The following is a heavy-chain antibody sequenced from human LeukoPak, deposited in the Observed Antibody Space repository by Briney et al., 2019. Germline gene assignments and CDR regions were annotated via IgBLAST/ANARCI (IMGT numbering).Heavy chain of an antibody. Sequence: SETLSLTCAVSGGSLKNHYLTWIRQSPGKRLEWIGLINSAGTTVYDPSLKSRVTISVDTSKNQFSLKLSSVTAADTAVYYCARGGYCSSTSCYLFDPWGQGTLVTVSS. J-gene: IGHJ5*02. CDR1: GGSLKNHY. D-gene: IGHD2-2*01. CDR3: ARGGYCSSTSCYLFDP. CDR2: INSAGTT. V-gene: IGHV4-34*09.